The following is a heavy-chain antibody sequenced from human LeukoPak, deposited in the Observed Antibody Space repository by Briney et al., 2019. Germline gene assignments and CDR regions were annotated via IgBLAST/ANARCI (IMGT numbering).Heavy chain of an antibody. D-gene: IGHD5-12*01. V-gene: IGHV4-30-4*01. J-gene: IGHJ4*02. Sequence: SQTLSLTCTVSGGSISSGDYYWSWIRQPPGKGLEWIAYMYYSGSTYYNPSLKSRVTMSADTSKNQLSLKLSSVTAADTAVYYCARLARYSGYDLDYFDYWGQGTLVTVSS. CDR3: ARLARYSGYDLDYFDY. CDR2: MYYSGST. CDR1: GGSISSGDYY.